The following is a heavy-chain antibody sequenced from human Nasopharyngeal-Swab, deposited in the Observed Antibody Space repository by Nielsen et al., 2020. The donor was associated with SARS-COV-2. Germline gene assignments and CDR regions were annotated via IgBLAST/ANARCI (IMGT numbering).Heavy chain of an antibody. CDR2: ISWDGVNT. D-gene: IGHD3-10*01. CDR1: GFTYDDYG. V-gene: IGHV3-43*01. CDR3: ARGVYYMSYFHTPPSDH. Sequence: GESLKISCAASGFTYDDYGMHWVRQAPGKGLEWVSLISWDGVNTYYADSVKGRFTISRDNSRNSLFLQMNSLKPEDSALYFCARGVYYMSYFHTPPSDHWGQGTPVTVSS. J-gene: IGHJ4*02.